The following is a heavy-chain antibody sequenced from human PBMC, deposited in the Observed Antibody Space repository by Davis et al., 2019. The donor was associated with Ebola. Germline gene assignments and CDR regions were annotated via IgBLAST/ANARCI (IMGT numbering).Heavy chain of an antibody. Sequence: SVKVSCKASGGSFSSYTINWVRQAPGQGLEWMGRIIPILGITNYAQKFQDRVTITADKSTSTAYMELSSLRSDDTAVFYCASAHGSGSYYYFDYWGQGTLVTVSS. CDR3: ASAHGSGSYYYFDY. CDR2: IIPILGIT. V-gene: IGHV1-69*02. J-gene: IGHJ4*02. D-gene: IGHD3-10*01. CDR1: GGSFSSYT.